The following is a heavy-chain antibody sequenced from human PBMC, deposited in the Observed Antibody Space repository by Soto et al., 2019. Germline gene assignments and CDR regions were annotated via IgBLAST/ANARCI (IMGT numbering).Heavy chain of an antibody. CDR3: ARDGGYCSSTSCYGSYYGMDV. D-gene: IGHD2-2*01. Sequence: SETLSLTCTVSGGSISSGGYYWSRIRQHPGKGLEWIGYIYYSGSTYYNPSLKSRVTISVDTSKNQFSLKLSSVTAADTAVYYCARDGGYCSSTSCYGSYYGMDVWGQGTTVTVSS. CDR2: IYYSGST. CDR1: GGSISSGGYY. J-gene: IGHJ6*02. V-gene: IGHV4-31*03.